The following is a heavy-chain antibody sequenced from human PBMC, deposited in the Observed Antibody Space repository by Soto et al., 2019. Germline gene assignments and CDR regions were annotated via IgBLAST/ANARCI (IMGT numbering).Heavy chain of an antibody. CDR2: INAGNGNT. D-gene: IGHD1-20*01. CDR3: ARGITLPTPLDY. Sequence: GASVKVSCKASGYTFTSYAMHWVRQAPGQRLEWMGWINAGNGNTKYSQKFQSRVTITRDTSASTAYMELSSLRSEDTAVYYCARGITLPTPLDYWGQGTLVTGSS. CDR1: GYTFTSYA. V-gene: IGHV1-3*01. J-gene: IGHJ4*02.